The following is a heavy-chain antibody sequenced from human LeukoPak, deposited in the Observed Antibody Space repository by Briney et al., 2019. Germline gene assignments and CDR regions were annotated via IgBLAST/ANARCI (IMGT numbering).Heavy chain of an antibody. CDR3: ARRASCINGVCEYYDS. D-gene: IGHD2-8*01. CDR1: GYIFTNYW. V-gene: IGHV5-51*01. Sequence: GESLKISCKGSGYIFTNYWIGWVRQMPGKGLGWMGIIYPGDSDTRYSPSFQGQVTISADKSISTAYLQWSSLKASDTAMYFCARRASCINGVCEYYDSWGQGTLVTVSS. CDR2: IYPGDSDT. J-gene: IGHJ4*02.